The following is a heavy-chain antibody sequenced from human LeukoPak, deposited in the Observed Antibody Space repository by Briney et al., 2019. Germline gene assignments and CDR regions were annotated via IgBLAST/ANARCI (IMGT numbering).Heavy chain of an antibody. CDR3: ARGLSRFYGVRGPKPFFDY. V-gene: IGHV4-34*01. CDR1: GGSFSGYY. CDR2: INHSGST. J-gene: IGHJ4*02. D-gene: IGHD3-10*01. Sequence: PSETLSLTCAFYGGSFSGYYWSWIRQPPGKGLEWIGEINHSGSTNYNPSLKSRVTISVDTSKNQFSLKLSSVTAADTAVYYCARGLSRFYGVRGPKPFFDYWGQGTLVTVSS.